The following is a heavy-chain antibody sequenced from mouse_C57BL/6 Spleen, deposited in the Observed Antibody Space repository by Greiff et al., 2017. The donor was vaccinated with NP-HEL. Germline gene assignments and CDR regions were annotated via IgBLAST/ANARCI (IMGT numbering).Heavy chain of an antibody. CDR1: GYTFTSYW. D-gene: IGHD3-3*01. V-gene: IGHV1-64*01. Sequence: QVQLQQPGAELVKPGASVKLSCKASGYTFTSYWMHWVKQRPGQGLEWIGMIHPNSGSTNYNEKFKSKATLTVDKSSSTAYMQLSSLTSEDSAVYYCARSGWLYYFDYWGQGTTLTVSS. CDR3: ARSGWLYYFDY. CDR2: IHPNSGST. J-gene: IGHJ2*01.